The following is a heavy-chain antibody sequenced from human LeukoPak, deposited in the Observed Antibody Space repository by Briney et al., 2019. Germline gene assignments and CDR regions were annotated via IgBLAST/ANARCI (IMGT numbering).Heavy chain of an antibody. CDR3: ARDGGSWQNYHYYYYMDV. J-gene: IGHJ6*03. CDR1: GGSFSGYY. Sequence: AETLSLTCAVYGGSFSGYYWSWIRQPPGKGLEWIGEINHSGSTNYNPPLKSRVTISVDTSKNQFSLKLSSVTAADTAVYYYARDGGSWQNYHYYYYMDVWGKGTTVTVSS. D-gene: IGHD6-13*01. CDR2: INHSGST. V-gene: IGHV4-34*01.